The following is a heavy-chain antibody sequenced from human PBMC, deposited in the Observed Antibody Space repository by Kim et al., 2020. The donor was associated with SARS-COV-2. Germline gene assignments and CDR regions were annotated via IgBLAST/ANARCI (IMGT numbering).Heavy chain of an antibody. Sequence: GGSLRLSCAASGFTFSRRAMSWVRQAPGKGLEWIASVNNGGNAYYADSVKCRFTVSRDITMDTLYLQMNSLTAEDTALYYFATDHPRNGWRTFDSLGQGT. J-gene: IGHJ4*02. D-gene: IGHD6-19*01. V-gene: IGHV3-23*01. CDR3: ATDHPRNGWRTFDS. CDR1: GFTFSRRA. CDR2: VNNGGNA.